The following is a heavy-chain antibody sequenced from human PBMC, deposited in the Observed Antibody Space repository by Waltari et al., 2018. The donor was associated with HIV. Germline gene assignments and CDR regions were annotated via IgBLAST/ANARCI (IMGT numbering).Heavy chain of an antibody. V-gene: IGHV3-7*01. J-gene: IGHJ4*02. CDR1: GFTFSSYW. CDR3: ARATFTMPLD. D-gene: IGHD3-10*01. CDR2: IKQDGSEK. Sequence: EVQLVESGGGLVQPGGSLRLSCAASGFTFSSYWMSWVRQAPGKGLEWVANIKQDGSEKYYVGSVTGRFTISRDNAKNSLSLQMNSLRAEDTAVYYCARATFTMPLDWGQGILVTVSS.